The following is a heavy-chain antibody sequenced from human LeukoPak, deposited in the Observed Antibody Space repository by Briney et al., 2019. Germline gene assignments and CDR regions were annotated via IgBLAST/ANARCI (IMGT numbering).Heavy chain of an antibody. CDR1: GFTLSSYW. CDR2: IKSDGSDK. J-gene: IGHJ4*02. CDR3: ARASAVAGTRDY. V-gene: IGHV3-7*01. D-gene: IGHD6-19*01. Sequence: GGSLRLSCAASGFTLSSYWMSWVRQAPGKGLEWVANIKSDGSDKYYVDSVKGRFTISRDNAKNSLYLQMNSLRAEDTAIYYCARASAVAGTRDYWGQGTLVTVSS.